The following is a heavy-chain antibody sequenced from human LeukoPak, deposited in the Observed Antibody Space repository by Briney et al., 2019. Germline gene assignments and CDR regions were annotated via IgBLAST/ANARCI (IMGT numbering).Heavy chain of an antibody. CDR3: VKRAVAGTYYFDY. J-gene: IGHJ4*02. CDR1: GFTFNNDA. D-gene: IGHD6-19*01. V-gene: IGHV3-23*01. Sequence: PGGPLRLSCAASGFTFNNDAMSWVRQAPGKGLEWVSVISASGASPYYADSVKGRFTISRDNSKNTLYLQMNSLRPEDTAVYYCVKRAVAGTYYFDYWGQGTLVTVSS. CDR2: ISASGASP.